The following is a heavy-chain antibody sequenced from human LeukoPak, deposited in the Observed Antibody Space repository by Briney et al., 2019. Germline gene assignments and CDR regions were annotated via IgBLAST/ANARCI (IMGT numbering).Heavy chain of an antibody. CDR2: IFSILDIS. V-gene: IGHV1-69*04. CDR1: GGTFSTYG. Sequence: GASVKVSCKASGGTFSTYGISWVRQAPGQGLEWMGRIFSILDISNYAQKFQGRVTITADKSTSTAYIDLSSLRSEDTAVYYCATSQVRGVIISPHDYWGQGTLVTVSS. CDR3: ATSQVRGVIISPHDY. D-gene: IGHD3-10*01. J-gene: IGHJ4*02.